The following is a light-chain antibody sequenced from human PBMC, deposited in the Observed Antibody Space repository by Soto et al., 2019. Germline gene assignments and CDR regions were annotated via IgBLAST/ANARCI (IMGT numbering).Light chain of an antibody. Sequence: DIQMTQSPSTLSASVGDRVTITCRASQSISSWLAWYQQKPGKAPKLLIYKASTLKSGVPSRFSGSGSGTEFTLTISSLQPEDVGTYYCQNYNSAPITFGQGTRLEIK. J-gene: IGKJ5*01. CDR2: KAS. CDR1: QSISSW. CDR3: QNYNSAPIT. V-gene: IGKV1-5*03.